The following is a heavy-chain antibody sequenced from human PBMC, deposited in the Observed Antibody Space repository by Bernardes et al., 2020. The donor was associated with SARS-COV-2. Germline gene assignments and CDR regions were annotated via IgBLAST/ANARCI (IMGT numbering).Heavy chain of an antibody. D-gene: IGHD1-26*01. J-gene: IGHJ3*02. CDR2: IGGGGVSS. Sequence: AGSLILSCAASGFTFSTYSMSWVRQAPGKGLEWVSVIGGGGVSSYYADSVKGRFTISRDNSKNTLYLQMDSLRAGDTAVYYCARRSYGAFDIWGPGTMVTVSS. CDR3: ARRSYGAFDI. V-gene: IGHV3-23*01. CDR1: GFTFSTYS.